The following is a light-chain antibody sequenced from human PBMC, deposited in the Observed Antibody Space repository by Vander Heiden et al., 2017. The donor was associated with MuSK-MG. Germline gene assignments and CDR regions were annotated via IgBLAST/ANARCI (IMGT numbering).Light chain of an antibody. J-gene: IGLJ1*01. CDR3: SSYAGSNYYV. CDR2: EVT. V-gene: IGLV2-8*01. Sequence: QSALTQPPSASGSPGQSVTISCTGTSSDVGGYNYVSWYQQHPGKAPKVMIYEVTKRPAGVPDRFSGSKSGNTASLTVSGLQADDEADYYCSSYAGSNYYVFGTGTKVTVL. CDR1: SSDVGGYNY.